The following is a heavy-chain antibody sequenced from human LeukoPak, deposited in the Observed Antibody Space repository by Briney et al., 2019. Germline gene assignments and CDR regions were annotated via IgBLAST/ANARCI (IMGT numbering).Heavy chain of an antibody. CDR3: ARGWEDSSGYYWFDP. V-gene: IGHV4-59*01. J-gene: IGHJ5*02. CDR2: IYYSGGT. D-gene: IGHD3-22*01. CDR1: GGSISSYY. Sequence: SETLSLTCTVSGGSISSYYWSWIRQPPGKGLEWIGYIYYSGGTNYNPSLKSRVTISVDTSKNQFSLKLSSVTAADTAVYYCARGWEDSSGYYWFDPWGQGTLVTVSS.